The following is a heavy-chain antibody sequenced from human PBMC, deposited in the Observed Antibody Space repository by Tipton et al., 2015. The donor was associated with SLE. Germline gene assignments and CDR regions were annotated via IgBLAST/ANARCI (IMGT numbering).Heavy chain of an antibody. D-gene: IGHD4-11*01. CDR2: IYHTGST. V-gene: IGHV4-59*12. CDR1: GGSISSYF. J-gene: IGHJ4*02. Sequence: LRLSCTVSGGSISSYFWSWIRQPPKQGLEWIGWIYHTGSTYYNPSLQSRLTMSVDTSRNQFSLKLTSVTAADTAVYFCARFDYSNWDDYWGQGTLVTVSS. CDR3: ARFDYSNWDDY.